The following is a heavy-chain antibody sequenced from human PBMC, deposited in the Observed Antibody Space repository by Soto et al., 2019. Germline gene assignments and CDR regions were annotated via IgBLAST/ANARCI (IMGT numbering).Heavy chain of an antibody. D-gene: IGHD1-26*01. CDR2: IHNDGSST. V-gene: IGHV3-74*01. Sequence: EVQLVESGGGLVQPGGSLRLSCAASGLTLSSYWMYWVRQAPGKGLVWVSRIHNDGSSTSYADSVKGRFTISRDNTKNTLHLEMNGLRVEDTAVYYCAVRGGYTTPFDYWGQGTLVTVSS. J-gene: IGHJ4*02. CDR1: GLTLSSYW. CDR3: AVRGGYTTPFDY.